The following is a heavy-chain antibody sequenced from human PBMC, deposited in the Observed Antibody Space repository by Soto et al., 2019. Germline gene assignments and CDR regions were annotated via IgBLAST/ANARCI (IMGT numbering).Heavy chain of an antibody. CDR1: GYTFTSYP. V-gene: IGHV1-3*01. CDR3: ARVCGYSYGWVDY. Sequence: ASVKVSCKASGYTFTSYPMHWVRQAPGQRLEWMGWINAGNGNTKYSQKFQGRVTITRDTSASTAYMELRSLRSDDTAVYYCARVCGYSYGWVDYSGHGTLFTVSS. D-gene: IGHD5-18*01. J-gene: IGHJ4*01. CDR2: INAGNGNT.